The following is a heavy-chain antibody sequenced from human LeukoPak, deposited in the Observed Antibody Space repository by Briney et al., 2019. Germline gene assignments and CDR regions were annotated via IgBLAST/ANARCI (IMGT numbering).Heavy chain of an antibody. CDR2: ITNSRSYT. D-gene: IGHD5-18*01. CDR1: GFNFSDYY. Sequence: PGGSLRLSCAASGFNFSDYYMGWIRQAPGKGLEWLSYITNSRSYTYYADSVKGRFTISRDIAKNSLYLQMNSLRADDTAVYYCARGVLGYRYGFDYWGQGTLVTVSS. J-gene: IGHJ4*02. V-gene: IGHV3-11*05. CDR3: ARGVLGYRYGFDY.